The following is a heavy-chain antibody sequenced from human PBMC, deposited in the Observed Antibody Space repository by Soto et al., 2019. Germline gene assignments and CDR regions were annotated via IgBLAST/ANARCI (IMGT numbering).Heavy chain of an antibody. V-gene: IGHV3-23*01. CDR1: GFTFSSYA. CDR3: AKDSRIAVDGSSYWALFDY. Sequence: GGSLRLSCAASGFTFSSYAMSWVRQAPGKGLEWVSAISGSGGSTYYADSVKGRFTISRDNSKNTLYLQMNSLRAEDTAVYYCAKDSRIAVDGSSYWALFDYWGQGTLVTVSS. D-gene: IGHD6-19*01. J-gene: IGHJ4*02. CDR2: ISGSGGST.